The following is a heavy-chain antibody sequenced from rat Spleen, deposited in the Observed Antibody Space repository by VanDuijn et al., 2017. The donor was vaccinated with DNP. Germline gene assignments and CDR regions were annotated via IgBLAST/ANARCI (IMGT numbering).Heavy chain of an antibody. CDR2: ITNTGDSI. D-gene: IGHD1-1*01. CDR1: GFTFGHYY. J-gene: IGHJ4*01. V-gene: IGHV5-20*01. Sequence: EVQLVESGGGLVQPGRSLKLSCTASGFTFGHYYMAWVRQAPTGGLEWVASITNTGDSIYYSDSVKGRFTISRDNAKSTLYLQMESLRSEDTATYYCAKDRDYYSGGVMDAWGQGASVTVSS. CDR3: AKDRDYYSGGVMDA.